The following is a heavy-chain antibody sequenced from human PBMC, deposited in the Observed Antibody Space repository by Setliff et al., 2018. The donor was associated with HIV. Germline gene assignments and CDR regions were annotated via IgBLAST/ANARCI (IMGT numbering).Heavy chain of an antibody. J-gene: IGHJ4*02. CDR1: GYTFSSYG. CDR2: ISACNGDT. V-gene: IGHV1-18*01. Sequence: ASVKVSCKASGYTFSSYGITWVRQAPGQGLEWMGWISACNGDTNFAQKFQGRVTMTTDTSTGTAYMELTSLRSDDTAVYYCARYVPAAASFDYWGQGTLVTVSS. CDR3: ARYVPAAASFDY. D-gene: IGHD2-2*01.